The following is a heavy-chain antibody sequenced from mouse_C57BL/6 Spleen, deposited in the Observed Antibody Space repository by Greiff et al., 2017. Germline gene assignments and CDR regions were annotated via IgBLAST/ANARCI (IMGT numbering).Heavy chain of an antibody. CDR1: GYTFTDYY. V-gene: IGHV1-26*01. Sequence: EVQLQQSGPELVKPGASVKISCKASGYTFTDYYMNWVKQSHGKSLEWIGDINPNNGGTSYNQKFKGKATLTVDKSSSTAYMELRSLTSEDSAVYYCASHDYDVAYWGQGTLVTVSA. D-gene: IGHD2-4*01. CDR2: INPNNGGT. CDR3: ASHDYDVAY. J-gene: IGHJ3*01.